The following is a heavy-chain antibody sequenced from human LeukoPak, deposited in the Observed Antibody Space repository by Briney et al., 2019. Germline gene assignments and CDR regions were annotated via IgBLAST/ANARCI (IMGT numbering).Heavy chain of an antibody. V-gene: IGHV5-51*01. CDR1: GYTFKTYW. D-gene: IGHD6-19*01. J-gene: IGHJ4*02. CDR3: ARLGAVAGGIDY. CDR2: VYPADFDT. Sequence: PGEPLKISCPGSGYTFKTYWIAWVLQMPRNSLQSMGSVYPADFDTRYGPSFQGHVTISADKSINTAYLQWNTLKASDTAKYYCARLGAVAGGIDYWGQGTLVTVS.